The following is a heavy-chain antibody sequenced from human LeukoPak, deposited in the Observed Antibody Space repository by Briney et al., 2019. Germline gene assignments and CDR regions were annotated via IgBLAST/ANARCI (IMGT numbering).Heavy chain of an antibody. CDR1: GFTLSTYG. CDR2: ISYDGSNK. CDR3: AKDSAIALHVFPY. V-gene: IGHV3-30*18. D-gene: IGHD5-18*01. Sequence: PGRSLRLSCAASGFTLSTYGMHWVRQAPGKGLEWVAVISYDGSNKYYADSVKGRFTISRDNSKNTLYLQMNSLRAEDTAVYYCAKDSAIALHVFPYWSQGTLVTVSS. J-gene: IGHJ4*02.